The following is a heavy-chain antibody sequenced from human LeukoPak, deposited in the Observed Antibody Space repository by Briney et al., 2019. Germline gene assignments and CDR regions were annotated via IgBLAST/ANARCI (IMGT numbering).Heavy chain of an antibody. CDR2: IYYSGST. Sequence: PSETLSLTCTVSGGSISSSSYYWGWIRQPPGKGLEWIGSIYYSGSTYYNPSLKSRVTISVDTSKNQFSLNLSSVTAADTAVYYCAREGYPGDPWGQGTLVTVSS. V-gene: IGHV4-39*07. J-gene: IGHJ5*02. CDR3: AREGYPGDP. D-gene: IGHD5-12*01. CDR1: GGSISSSSYY.